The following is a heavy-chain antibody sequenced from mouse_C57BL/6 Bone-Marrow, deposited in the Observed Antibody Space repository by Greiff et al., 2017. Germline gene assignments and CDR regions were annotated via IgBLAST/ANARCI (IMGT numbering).Heavy chain of an antibody. V-gene: IGHV5-6*01. D-gene: IGHD1-1*01. CDR2: ISSGGSYT. CDR1: GFTFSSYG. J-gene: IGHJ4*01. Sequence: EVKLVESGGDLVKPGGSLKLSCAASGFTFSSYGMSWVRQTPDKRLEWVATISSGGSYTYYPDSVKGRFTLSRDNAKNTLYLQMSSLKSEDTAMYYCARHRNYYGSRRYAMDYWGQGTSVTVSS. CDR3: ARHRNYYGSRRYAMDY.